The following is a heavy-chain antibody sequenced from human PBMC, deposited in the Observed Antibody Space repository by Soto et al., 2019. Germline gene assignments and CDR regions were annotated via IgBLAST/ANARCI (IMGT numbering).Heavy chain of an antibody. D-gene: IGHD5-18*01. V-gene: IGHV4-4*02. CDR2: IYHSGST. CDR1: GGSISSSNW. Sequence: SETLSLTCAVSGGSISSSNWWSWVRQPPGKGLEWIGEIYHSGSTNYNPSLKSRVTISVDKSKNQFSLKLSSVTAADTAVYYCARVYRGYSEYYFDYWGQGTLVTVSS. CDR3: ARVYRGYSEYYFDY. J-gene: IGHJ4*02.